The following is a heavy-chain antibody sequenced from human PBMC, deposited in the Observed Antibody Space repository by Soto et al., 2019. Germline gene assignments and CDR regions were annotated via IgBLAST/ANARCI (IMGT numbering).Heavy chain of an antibody. D-gene: IGHD3-3*01. CDR2: IYYSGST. V-gene: IGHV4-59*01. J-gene: IGHJ5*02. CDR3: ARGYYDFWSGYYNWFDP. CDR1: GGSISSYY. Sequence: SETLSLTCTVSGGSISSYYWSWIRQPPGKGLEWIGYIYYSGSTNYNPSLKSRVTISVDTSKNQFSLKLSSVTAADTAVYYCARGYYDFWSGYYNWFDPWGQGTLVTVSS.